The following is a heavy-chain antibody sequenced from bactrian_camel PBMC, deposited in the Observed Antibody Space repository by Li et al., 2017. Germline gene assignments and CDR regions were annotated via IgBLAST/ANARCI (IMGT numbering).Heavy chain of an antibody. Sequence: HVQLVESGGGSVQAGGSLRLSCATSGNTVCMGWFRQAPGKDREGVAHIVYAGSTTYADSVKGRFTIDKDNTKDTLYLQMNSLNIEDTAMYYCAVRAGGGRVGCSLGFYRDAADYGRWGQGTQVTVS. CDR1: GNTVC. CDR2: IVYAGST. D-gene: IGHD1*01. CDR3: AVRAGGGRVGCSLGFYRDAADYGR. J-gene: IGHJ4*01. V-gene: IGHV3S53*01.